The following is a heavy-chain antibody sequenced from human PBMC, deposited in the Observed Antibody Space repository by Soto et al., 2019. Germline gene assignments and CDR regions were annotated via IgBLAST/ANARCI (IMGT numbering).Heavy chain of an antibody. J-gene: IGHJ4*02. CDR3: ASAKTTVTTSGHNYYFDY. Sequence: QPGGSLRLSCAASRFTFSSYVMSWVRQAPGKGLEWVSAISSSGGSASYADSMKGRFTISRDNSKNTLYLQMNSLRAEDTAVYYCASAKTTVTTSGHNYYFDYWGQGTLVTVSS. CDR2: ISSSGGSA. D-gene: IGHD4-17*01. V-gene: IGHV3-23*01. CDR1: RFTFSSYV.